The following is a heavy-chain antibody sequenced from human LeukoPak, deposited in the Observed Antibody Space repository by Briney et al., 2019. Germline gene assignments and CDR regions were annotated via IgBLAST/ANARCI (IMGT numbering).Heavy chain of an antibody. Sequence: PGGSLRLSCAASGFTFSSYAMSWVRQAPGKGLEWIGEINHSGSTNYNPSLKSRVTISVDTSKNQFSLKLSSVTAADTAVYYCRYYYGSGSFRPGGMDVWGQGTTVTVSS. V-gene: IGHV4-34*08. J-gene: IGHJ6*02. CDR1: GFTFSSYA. CDR3: RYYYGSGSFRPGGMDV. CDR2: INHSGST. D-gene: IGHD3-10*01.